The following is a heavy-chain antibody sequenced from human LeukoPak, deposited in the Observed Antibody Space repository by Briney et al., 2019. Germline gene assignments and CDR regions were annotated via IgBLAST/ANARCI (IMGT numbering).Heavy chain of an antibody. CDR2: LNGYGNSA. Sequence: GGSLRLSCAASGFSFSTYWMHWVRQAPGKGLVWVSRLNGYGNSANYADSVEGRFTISRDNTQSTLYLQMNSLRAEDSAVYFCAKVMMAGDPAGISIFDYWGQGALVTVSS. CDR1: GFSFSTYW. CDR3: AKVMMAGDPAGISIFDY. V-gene: IGHV3-74*01. D-gene: IGHD3-16*01. J-gene: IGHJ4*02.